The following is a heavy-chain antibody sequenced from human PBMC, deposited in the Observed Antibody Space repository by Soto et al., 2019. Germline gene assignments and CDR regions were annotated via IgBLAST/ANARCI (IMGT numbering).Heavy chain of an antibody. J-gene: IGHJ4*02. CDR3: ARTGRLRYFDWLFGGFDY. V-gene: IGHV4-31*03. CDR1: GGSISSGGYY. Sequence: PSETLSLTCTVSGGSISSGGYYWSWIRQHPGKGLEWIGYIYYSGSTYYNPSLKSRVTISVDTSKNQFSLKLSSVTAADTAVYYCARTGRLRYFDWLFGGFDYWGQGTLVTVSS. CDR2: IYYSGST. D-gene: IGHD3-9*01.